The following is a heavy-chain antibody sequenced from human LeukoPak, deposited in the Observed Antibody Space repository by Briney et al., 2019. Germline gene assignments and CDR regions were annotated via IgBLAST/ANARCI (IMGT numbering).Heavy chain of an antibody. CDR1: GFTFNSYG. J-gene: IGHJ4*02. V-gene: IGHV3-33*01. CDR2: MWYDGSNK. Sequence: GGSLRLSCAASGFTFNSYGMHWVRQAPGKGLEWVAVMWYDGSNKYYADSVKGRFTISRDDSKNTLYLQMNSLRAEDTAIYYCARSGIWYFDFWGQGTLVTVSS. D-gene: IGHD1-14*01. CDR3: ARSGIWYFDF.